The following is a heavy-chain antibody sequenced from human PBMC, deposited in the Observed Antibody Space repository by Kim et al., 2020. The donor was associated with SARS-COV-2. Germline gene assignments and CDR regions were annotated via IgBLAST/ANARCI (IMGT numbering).Heavy chain of an antibody. CDR3: ARAGLPRYSSVWYPLGYGMDV. CDR1: GFTFSSYA. V-gene: IGHV3-30-3*01. CDR2: ISYDGSNK. D-gene: IGHD6-19*01. Sequence: GGSLRLSCAASGFTFSSYAMHWVRQAPGKGLEWVAVISYDGSNKYYADSVKGRFTISRDNSKNTLYLQMNSLRAEDTAVYYCARAGLPRYSSVWYPLGYGMDVWGQGTTVTVSS. J-gene: IGHJ6*02.